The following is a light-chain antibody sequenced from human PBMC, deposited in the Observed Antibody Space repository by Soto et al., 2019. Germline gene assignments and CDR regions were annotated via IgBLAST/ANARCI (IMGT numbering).Light chain of an antibody. J-gene: IGKJ4*01. Sequence: DIQITQSPSTLSASVGDRVTITCRASQSISNRLAWYQQKPGKAPNLLLYKASSLETGVPSRFSGSGSGTEFTLTISSLQPDDFATYDYQQYNSYSMLTFGGGTKVDIK. V-gene: IGKV1-5*03. CDR3: QQYNSYSMLT. CDR2: KAS. CDR1: QSISNR.